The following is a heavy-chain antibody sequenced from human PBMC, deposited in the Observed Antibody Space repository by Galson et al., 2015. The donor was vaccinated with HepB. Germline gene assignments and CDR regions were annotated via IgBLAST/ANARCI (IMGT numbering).Heavy chain of an antibody. D-gene: IGHD2-2*01. Sequence: SLRLSCAASGFTVSSNYMSWVRQAPGKGLEWVPVIYSGGTTYYADSVKGRFTISRDNSKNTLYLQMNSLRAEDTAVYYCAKADHVPIESYFDYWGQGTLVTVSS. CDR2: IYSGGTT. V-gene: IGHV3-66*01. CDR3: AKADHVPIESYFDY. J-gene: IGHJ4*02. CDR1: GFTVSSNY.